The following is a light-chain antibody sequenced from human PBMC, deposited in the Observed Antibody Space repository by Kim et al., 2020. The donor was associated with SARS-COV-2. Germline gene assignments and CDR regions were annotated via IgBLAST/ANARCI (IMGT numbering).Light chain of an antibody. J-gene: IGKJ1*01. CDR1: QDIRND. V-gene: IGKV1-6*01. CDR2: AAT. Sequence: AIQITQSPSSLSASVGDRVTITCRASQDIRNDLGWYQQRPGKAPRLLIFAATALQSRVPSRFSGSGSGTEFILTITSLQPEDFATYFCQQDHNYPRTFGQGTTVEI. CDR3: QQDHNYPRT.